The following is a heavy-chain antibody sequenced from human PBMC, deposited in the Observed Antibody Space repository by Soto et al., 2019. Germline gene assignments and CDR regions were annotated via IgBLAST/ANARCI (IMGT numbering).Heavy chain of an antibody. Sequence: ASVKVSCKASGYTFNNYDINWVRQATGQGLEWMGWVNPNSGNAHYAQKFQGRVTMTADESTSTAYMELSSLRSEDTAVYYCARDRSDIVVVPAADNFYYYYGMDVWGQGTTVTVSS. D-gene: IGHD2-2*01. CDR2: VNPNSGNA. V-gene: IGHV1-8*01. CDR1: GYTFNNYD. CDR3: ARDRSDIVVVPAADNFYYYYGMDV. J-gene: IGHJ6*02.